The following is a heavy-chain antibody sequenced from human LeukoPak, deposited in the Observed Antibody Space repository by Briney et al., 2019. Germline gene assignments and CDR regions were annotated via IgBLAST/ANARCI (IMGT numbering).Heavy chain of an antibody. CDR1: GFTFSSYG. CDR3: ARDLTVAGLYYFDY. V-gene: IGHV3-33*01. CDR2: IWCDGSNK. J-gene: IGHJ4*02. Sequence: PARSLRLSCAASGFTFSSYGMHWVRQAPGKGLEWVAVIWCDGSNKYYADSVKGRFTISRDNSKNTLYLQMNSLRAEDTAVYYCARDLTVAGLYYFDYGGEGTLVTVSA. D-gene: IGHD6-19*01.